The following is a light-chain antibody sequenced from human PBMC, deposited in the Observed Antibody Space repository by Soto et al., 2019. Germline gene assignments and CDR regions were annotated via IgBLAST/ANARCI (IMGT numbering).Light chain of an antibody. CDR1: HSVPTW. CDR2: MAS. V-gene: IGKV1-5*03. CDR3: QQLGGA. J-gene: IGKJ1*01. Sequence: DIQMTQSPSTLSASVGDRVTITCRASHSVPTWLAWYQQKPGKAPKLLIYMASSLESGVPSRVSGSVSGTEFTLSISSLRPDDFATYYCQQLGGAFGQGTKVDIK.